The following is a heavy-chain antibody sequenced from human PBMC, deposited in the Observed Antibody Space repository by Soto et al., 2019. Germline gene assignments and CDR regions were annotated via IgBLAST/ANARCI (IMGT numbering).Heavy chain of an antibody. D-gene: IGHD2-15*01. V-gene: IGHV1-18*04. J-gene: IGHJ6*02. CDR3: ARFSGGVYNTYYFYYGMDV. Sequence: YSFTSYGISWVRQAPGQGLDWMGWITTYNGNTKYAQDLQGRVTMTTDTSTSTAYMELRSLRSDDTAVYYCARFSGGVYNTYYFYYGMDVWGQGTTVTVSS. CDR2: ITTYNGNT. CDR1: YSFTSYG.